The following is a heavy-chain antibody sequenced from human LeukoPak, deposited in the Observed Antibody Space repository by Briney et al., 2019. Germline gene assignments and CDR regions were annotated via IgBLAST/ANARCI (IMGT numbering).Heavy chain of an antibody. J-gene: IGHJ6*03. Sequence: EASVKVSCKASGYTFTSYGISWVRQAPGQGLEWMGWISAYNGNTNYAQKLQGRVTMTTDTSTSTAYMELRSLRSDDTAVYYCARTVAGYYYYYMDVWGKGTTVTVSS. CDR3: ARTVAGYYYYYMDV. CDR2: ISAYNGNT. V-gene: IGHV1-18*01. D-gene: IGHD6-19*01. CDR1: GYTFTSYG.